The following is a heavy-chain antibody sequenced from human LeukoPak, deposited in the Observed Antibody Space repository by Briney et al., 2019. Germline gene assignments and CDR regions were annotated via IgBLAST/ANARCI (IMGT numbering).Heavy chain of an antibody. V-gene: IGHV3-53*01. Sequence: GGSLRLSCAASGFTFSNAWMSWVRQAPGKGLEWVSVIYSGGSTYYADSVKGRFTISRDNSKNTLYLQMNSLRAEDTAVYYCARSPERYCSSTSCYWGQGTLVTVSS. CDR1: GFTFSNAW. D-gene: IGHD2-2*01. CDR3: ARSPERYCSSTSCY. CDR2: IYSGGST. J-gene: IGHJ4*02.